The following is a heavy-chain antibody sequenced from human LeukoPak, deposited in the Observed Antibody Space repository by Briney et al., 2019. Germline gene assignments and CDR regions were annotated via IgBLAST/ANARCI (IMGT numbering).Heavy chain of an antibody. CDR2: ISGDGGST. CDR3: AKDVFRYYYYYYMGV. CDR1: GFTFDDYA. Sequence: GGSLRLSCAASGFTFDDYAMHWVCQAPGKGLEWVSLISGDGGSTYYADSVKGRFTISRDNSKNSLYLQMNSLRTEDTALYYCAKDVFRYYYYYYMGVWGKGTTVTVSS. V-gene: IGHV3-43*02. D-gene: IGHD2/OR15-2a*01. J-gene: IGHJ6*03.